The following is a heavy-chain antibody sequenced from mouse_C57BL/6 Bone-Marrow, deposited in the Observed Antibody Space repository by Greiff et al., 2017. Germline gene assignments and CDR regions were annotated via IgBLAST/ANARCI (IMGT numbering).Heavy chain of an antibody. V-gene: IGHV1-9*01. CDR1: GYTFTGYL. J-gene: IGHJ2*01. CDR2: ILPGSVST. D-gene: IGHD1-1*01. CDR3: ARWNYGSSFAY. Sequence: QVQLQQSGAELMKPGASVKLSCKATGYTFTGYLIEWVKQRPGHGLEWIGEILPGSVSTNYNEKFKGKATFTADTSYNTAYMQLSSLTTEDAAIYYCARWNYGSSFAYWGQGTTLTVSA.